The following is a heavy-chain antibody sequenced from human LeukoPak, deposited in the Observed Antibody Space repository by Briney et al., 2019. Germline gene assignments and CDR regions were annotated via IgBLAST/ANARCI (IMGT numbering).Heavy chain of an antibody. V-gene: IGHV4-61*01. CDR1: GGSISSGSYY. CDR2: IYYSGST. Sequence: SETLSLTCTVSGGSISSGSYYWSWIRQPPGKGLEWIGYIYYSGSTNYNPSLKSRVTISVDTSKNQFSLKLSSVTAADTAVYYCASWYYYDSSGYRNTDYWGQGTLVTVSS. D-gene: IGHD3-22*01. J-gene: IGHJ4*02. CDR3: ASWYYYDSSGYRNTDY.